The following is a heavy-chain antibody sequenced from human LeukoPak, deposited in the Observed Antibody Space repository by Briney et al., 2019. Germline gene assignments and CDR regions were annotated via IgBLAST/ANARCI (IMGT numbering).Heavy chain of an antibody. Sequence: GGSLRLSCAASEFTISRYWMHWVRQAPGKGLVWVSNINNDGSITTYADSVKGRFTISRDNVKNTLFLQMNSLGAEDTALYYCARGWNTTPRSGFDIWGLGTMVTVSS. V-gene: IGHV3-74*01. J-gene: IGHJ3*02. CDR2: INNDGSIT. CDR1: EFTISRYW. CDR3: ARGWNTTPRSGFDI. D-gene: IGHD1/OR15-1a*01.